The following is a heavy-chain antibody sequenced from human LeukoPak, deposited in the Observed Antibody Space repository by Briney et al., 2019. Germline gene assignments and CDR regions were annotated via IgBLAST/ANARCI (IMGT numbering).Heavy chain of an antibody. CDR3: ARVPPAVYIYDTVWDY. CDR2: IIPILGIA. J-gene: IGHJ4*02. V-gene: IGHV1-69*04. D-gene: IGHD5-18*01. CDR1: GGTFSSYA. Sequence: ASVKVSCKASGGTFSSYAISWVRQAPGQGLEWMGRIIPILGIANYAQKFQGRVTITADKSTSTAYMELSSLRSADTAVYYCARVPPAVYIYDTVWDYWGLGTLVTVSS.